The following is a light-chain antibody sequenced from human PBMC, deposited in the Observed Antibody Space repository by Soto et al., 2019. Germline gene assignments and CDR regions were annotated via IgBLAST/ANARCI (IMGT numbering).Light chain of an antibody. V-gene: IGKV3D-20*02. J-gene: IGKJ1*01. CDR1: QSISSR. Sequence: EIVMTQSPATLSVSPGERATLSCRASQSISSRLAWYQQKPGQGPRLLIYEASSRATGIPDRFSGSGSGTDFTLTISRLEPEDFAVYYCQQYRTFGQGTKVDIK. CDR3: QQYRT. CDR2: EAS.